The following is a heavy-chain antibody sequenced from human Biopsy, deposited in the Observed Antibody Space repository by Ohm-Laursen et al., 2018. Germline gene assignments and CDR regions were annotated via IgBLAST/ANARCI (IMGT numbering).Heavy chain of an antibody. CDR1: GGPSSNYA. CDR2: IVPVLGHL. V-gene: IGHV1-69*04. Sequence: ASVKVSCKASGGPSSNYAFSWVRQAPGQGLEWVGRIVPVLGHLNYAQRFQGRVSITADKSTSYVFMELSRLTSGDTAVYYCVREPKTGTAEAWCFDLWGRGSPVTVPS. J-gene: IGHJ2*01. CDR3: VREPKTGTAEAWCFDL. D-gene: IGHD3-9*01.